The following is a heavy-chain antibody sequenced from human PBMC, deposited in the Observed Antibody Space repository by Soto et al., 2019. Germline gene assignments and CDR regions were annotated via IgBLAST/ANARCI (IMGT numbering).Heavy chain of an antibody. CDR1: GGSISGYY. D-gene: IGHD6-13*01. J-gene: IGHJ5*02. Sequence: SETLSLTCTVSGGSISGYYWSWVRQPPGKGLEWIGYIYYSGSTDYSPSLKGRATISVDASKKQFSLKLTSVTAADTAVYYCARRLYSSRGLDPWGQGTLVTVS. CDR2: IYYSGST. V-gene: IGHV4-59*08. CDR3: ARRLYSSRGLDP.